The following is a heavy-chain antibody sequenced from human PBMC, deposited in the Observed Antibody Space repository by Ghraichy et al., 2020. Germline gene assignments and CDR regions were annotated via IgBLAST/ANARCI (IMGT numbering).Heavy chain of an antibody. CDR3: ARGGFFSYAFDV. Sequence: SETLSLTCTVSGDSISSGSYSWSWIRQPPGQGLEWIRYMYLSGSTYYNLSLKSRVTISIDRSKHQFSLKMSSVTAADTAVYYCARGGFFSYAFDVWGQGTMVAAPS. J-gene: IGHJ3*01. D-gene: IGHD2/OR15-2a*01. CDR2: MYLSGST. CDR1: GDSISSGSYS. V-gene: IGHV4-30-2*01.